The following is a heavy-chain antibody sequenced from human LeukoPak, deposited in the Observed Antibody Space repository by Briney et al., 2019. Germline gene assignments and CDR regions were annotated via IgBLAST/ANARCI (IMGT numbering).Heavy chain of an antibody. CDR1: GGSISRDHYY. J-gene: IGHJ3*02. Sequence: SETLSLTCAVSGGSISRDHYYWSWIRQPAGKGLEWIGRISTSGSSNYNPSLKSRVTISLDTSTNQLSLELSFVTATDTALYYCTRDGLKGAGGDAFDIWGQGTVVTVSS. D-gene: IGHD1-26*01. CDR2: ISTSGSS. CDR3: TRDGLKGAGGDAFDI. V-gene: IGHV4-61*02.